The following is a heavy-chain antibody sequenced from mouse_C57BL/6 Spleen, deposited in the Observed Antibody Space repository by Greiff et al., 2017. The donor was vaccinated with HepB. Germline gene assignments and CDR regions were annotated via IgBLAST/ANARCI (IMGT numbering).Heavy chain of an antibody. CDR1: GYTFTDYN. CDR3: ARDSNYVDAMDY. V-gene: IGHV1-18*01. Sequence: VQLQQSGPELVKPGASVKIPCKASGYTFTDYNMHWVKQSHGKSLEWIGDINPNNGGTIYNQKFKGKATLTVDKSSSTAYMELRSLTSEDTAVYYCARDSNYVDAMDYWGQGTSVTVSS. J-gene: IGHJ4*01. D-gene: IGHD2-5*01. CDR2: INPNNGGT.